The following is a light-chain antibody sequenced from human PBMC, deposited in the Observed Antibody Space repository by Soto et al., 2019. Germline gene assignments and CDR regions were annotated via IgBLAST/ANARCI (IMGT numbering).Light chain of an antibody. CDR3: QQYFSYAKT. CDR2: DAS. CDR1: ESVDDR. V-gene: IGKV1-5*01. Sequence: DIPMTQSPSALSASVGDRITITCRASESVDDRLAWYQQKTGKSPNLLMHDASTLESGVPSRFSGGGSGTEFSLTITSLQPDDSATYYCQQYFSYAKTFGQGTKVEVK. J-gene: IGKJ1*01.